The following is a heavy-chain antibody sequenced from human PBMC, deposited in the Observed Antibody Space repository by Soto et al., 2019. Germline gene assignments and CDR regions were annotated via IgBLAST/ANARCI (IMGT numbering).Heavy chain of an antibody. CDR3: ARRASKLEPADY. J-gene: IGHJ4*02. Sequence: QVQLVQSGAEVKKPGASVKVSCKASGYTFTSYYMHWVRQAPGQGLEWMGIINPSGGSTSYAQKFQGSVTMTRDTSTSTDYMELSSLRSEDTAVYYCARRASKLEPADYWGQGTLVTVSS. CDR2: INPSGGST. V-gene: IGHV1-46*03. CDR1: GYTFTSYY. D-gene: IGHD1-1*01.